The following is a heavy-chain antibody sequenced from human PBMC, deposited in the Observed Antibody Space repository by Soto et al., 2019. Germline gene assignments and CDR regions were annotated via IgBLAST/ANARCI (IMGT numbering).Heavy chain of an antibody. CDR3: AKAASRFGELYYFDY. Sequence: EVQLLESGGGLVRPGGSLRLSCAASGFTFSSYAMSWVRQAPGKGLEWVSAISGSGGSTYYADSVKGRFTISRDNYKNTLYLQMNTLRAEDTAVYYCAKAASRFGELYYFDYWGQGTLVTVSS. J-gene: IGHJ4*02. CDR1: GFTFSSYA. V-gene: IGHV3-23*01. D-gene: IGHD3-10*01. CDR2: ISGSGGST.